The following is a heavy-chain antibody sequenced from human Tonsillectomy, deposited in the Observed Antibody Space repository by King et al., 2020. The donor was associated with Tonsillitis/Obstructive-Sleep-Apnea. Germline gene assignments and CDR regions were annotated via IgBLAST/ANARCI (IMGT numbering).Heavy chain of an antibody. CDR2: ISSNDHIT. V-gene: IGHV3-64D*09. J-gene: IGHJ3*01. Sequence: VQLVESGGGLVQPGGSLRISCAAAGFTFRNYDIYWVRQAPGKGLEDVSAISSNDHITYNADSAKGKFTIYRDNSKNMVYLLMSSLRAEDTAVYYCVKAPSIIVTTADAFNVWGQGTMVTVSS. CDR1: GFTFRNYD. CDR3: VKAPSIIVTTADAFNV. D-gene: IGHD3-16*01.